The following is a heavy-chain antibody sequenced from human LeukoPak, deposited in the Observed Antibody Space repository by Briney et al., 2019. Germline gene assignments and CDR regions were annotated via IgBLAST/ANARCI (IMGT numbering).Heavy chain of an antibody. V-gene: IGHV3-74*01. CDR1: GFTFSSHW. CDR3: AKNSPSGSGTYYDIYYYNGMDV. CDR2: ISTDGRTA. Sequence: GGSLRLSCAASGFTFSSHWMHWVRQAPGKGLVWVPRISTDGRTATYADSVKGRFTISRDNSKNTLYLQMNSLRAEDTAVYYCAKNSPSGSGTYYDIYYYNGMDVWGQGTTVTVSS. J-gene: IGHJ6*02. D-gene: IGHD3-10*01.